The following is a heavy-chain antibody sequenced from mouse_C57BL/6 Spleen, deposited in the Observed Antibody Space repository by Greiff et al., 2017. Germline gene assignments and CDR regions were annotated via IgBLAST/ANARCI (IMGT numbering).Heavy chain of an antibody. CDR1: GYTFTSYG. V-gene: IGHV1-81*01. J-gene: IGHJ1*03. Sequence: QVQLQQSGAELARPGASVKLSCKASGYTFTSYGISWVKQRTGQGLEWIGEIYPRSGNTYYNEKFKGKATLTADKSSSTAYMELRSLTSEDSAVYFCARAGEIYYEWYFDVWGTGTTVTVSS. CDR2: IYPRSGNT. D-gene: IGHD2-4*01. CDR3: ARAGEIYYEWYFDV.